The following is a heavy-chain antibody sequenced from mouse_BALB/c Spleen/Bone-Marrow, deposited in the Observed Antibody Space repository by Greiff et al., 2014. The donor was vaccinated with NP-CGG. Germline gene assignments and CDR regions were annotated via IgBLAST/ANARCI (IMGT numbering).Heavy chain of an antibody. CDR3: ARGATALDY. Sequence: VKLQESGPVLVRPGASVKLSCKASGYTFTSSWMHWAKQRPGQGLEWIGEIHPNSGNTNYNEKFKGKATLTVDTSSSTAYVDLSSLTSEDSAVYYCARGATALDYWGQGTTLTVSS. D-gene: IGHD1-2*01. CDR2: IHPNSGNT. J-gene: IGHJ2*01. V-gene: IGHV1S130*01. CDR1: GYTFTSSW.